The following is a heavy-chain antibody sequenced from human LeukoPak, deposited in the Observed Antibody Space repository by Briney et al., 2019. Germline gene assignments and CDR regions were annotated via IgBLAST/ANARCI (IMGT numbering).Heavy chain of an antibody. CDR3: ARRSSVTVAFDY. D-gene: IGHD1-14*01. CDR1: GGSISSYY. V-gene: IGHV4-59*01. J-gene: IGHJ4*02. Sequence: SETLSLTCTVSGGSISSYYWSWIRQPPGKGVEWIGYIYYSGSTNYNPSLKSRVTISVDTSKNQFSLKLSSVTAADTAVYYCARRSSVTVAFDYWGQGTLVTVSS. CDR2: IYYSGST.